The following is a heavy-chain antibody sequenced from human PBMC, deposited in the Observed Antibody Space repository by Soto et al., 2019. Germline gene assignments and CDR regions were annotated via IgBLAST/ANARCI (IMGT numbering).Heavy chain of an antibody. J-gene: IGHJ5*02. Sequence: PSETLSLTCAVYGGSFSGYYWSWIRQPPGKGLEWIGEINHSGSTNYNPSLKSRVTISVDTSTNQFSLKLSSVTAADTAVYYCAKWKGGSGSGDWFDPWGQGILVTVSS. CDR1: GGSFSGYY. D-gene: IGHD3-10*01. CDR2: INHSGST. V-gene: IGHV4-34*01. CDR3: AKWKGGSGSGDWFDP.